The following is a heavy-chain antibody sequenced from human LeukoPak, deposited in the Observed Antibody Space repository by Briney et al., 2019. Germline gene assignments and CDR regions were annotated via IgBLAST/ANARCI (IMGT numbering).Heavy chain of an antibody. J-gene: IGHJ4*02. CDR2: IYYSGST. CDR3: ASSGPRGYSYGIDY. V-gene: IGHV4-39*07. D-gene: IGHD5-18*01. CDR1: GGSISSSSYY. Sequence: SETLSLTCTVSGGSISSSSYYWGWIRQPPGKGLEWIGSIYYSGSTYCNPSLKSRVTISVDTSKNQFSLKLSSVTAADTAVYYCASSGPRGYSYGIDYWGQGTLVTVSS.